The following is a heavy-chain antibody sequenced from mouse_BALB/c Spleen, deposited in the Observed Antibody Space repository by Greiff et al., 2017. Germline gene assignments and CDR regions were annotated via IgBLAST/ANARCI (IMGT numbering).Heavy chain of an antibody. CDR3: SRDIYDGTMDY. V-gene: IGHV2-6-7*01. CDR2: IWGDGST. J-gene: IGHJ4*01. CDR1: GFSLTGYG. D-gene: IGHD2-3*01. Sequence: QVQLKQSGPGLVAPSQSLSITCTVSGFSLTGYGVNWVRQPPGKGLEWLGMIWGDGSTDYNSALKSRLSISKDNSKRQVFLKMNSLQTDDTARYYYSRDIYDGTMDYWGQGTSVTVSS.